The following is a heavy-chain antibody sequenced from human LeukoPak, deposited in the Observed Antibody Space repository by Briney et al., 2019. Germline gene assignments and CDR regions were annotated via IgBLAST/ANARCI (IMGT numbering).Heavy chain of an antibody. CDR3: ARDFGYYGSGSRNYYYYGMDV. CDR1: GGSISGYY. Sequence: SETLSLTCTVSGGSISGYYWSWIRQPPGKGLEWIGYIYYSGSTNYNPSLKSRVTISVDTSKNQFSLKLSSVTAADTAVYYCARDFGYYGSGSRNYYYYGMDVWGKGTTVTVSS. J-gene: IGHJ6*04. CDR2: IYYSGST. V-gene: IGHV4-59*01. D-gene: IGHD3-10*01.